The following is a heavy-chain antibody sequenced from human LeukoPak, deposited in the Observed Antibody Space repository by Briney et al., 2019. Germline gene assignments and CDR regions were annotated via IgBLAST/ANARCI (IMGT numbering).Heavy chain of an antibody. J-gene: IGHJ4*02. CDR1: GFAFTSFA. CDR2: IVVGSGNT. CDR3: AAASLEYGSDWRPFDY. Sequence: GASVKVSCKASGFAFTSFAMQWVRQARGQRLEWIGWIVVGSGNTNYSQKFQERVTITRDMSTSTAYMELTSLRSEDTAVYYCAAASLEYGSDWRPFDYWGQGTLVTVSS. D-gene: IGHD2-21*02. V-gene: IGHV1-58*02.